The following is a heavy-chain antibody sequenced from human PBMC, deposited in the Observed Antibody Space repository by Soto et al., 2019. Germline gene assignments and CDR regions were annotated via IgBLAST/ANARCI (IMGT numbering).Heavy chain of an antibody. CDR1: GGTFSSYA. V-gene: IGHV1-69*13. D-gene: IGHD3-22*01. CDR3: ARYTTYYYDSSGYQNDWFDP. Sequence: ASVKVSCKASGGTFSSYAISWVRQAPGQGLEWMGGIIPIFGTANYAQKFQGRVTITADESTSTAYMELSSLRSEDTAVYYCARYTTYYYDSSGYQNDWFDPWGQGTLVTVSS. CDR2: IIPIFGTA. J-gene: IGHJ5*02.